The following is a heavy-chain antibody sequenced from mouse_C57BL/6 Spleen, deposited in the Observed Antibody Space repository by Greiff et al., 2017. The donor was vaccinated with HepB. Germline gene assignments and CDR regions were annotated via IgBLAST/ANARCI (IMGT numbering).Heavy chain of an antibody. CDR2: IDPSDSYT. CDR3: ARSTGRYDYAMDY. J-gene: IGHJ4*01. CDR1: GYTFTSYW. D-gene: IGHD4-1*02. V-gene: IGHV1-59*01. Sequence: QVQLQQPGAELVRPGTSVKLSCKASGYTFTSYWMHWVKQRPGQGLEWIGVIDPSDSYTNYNQKFKGKATLTVDTSSSTAYMQLSSLTSEDSAVYYCARSTGRYDYAMDYWGQGTSVTVSS.